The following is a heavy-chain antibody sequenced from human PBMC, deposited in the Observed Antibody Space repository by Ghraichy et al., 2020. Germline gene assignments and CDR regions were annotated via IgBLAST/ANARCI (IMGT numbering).Heavy chain of an antibody. D-gene: IGHD1-7*01. V-gene: IGHV3-23*01. CDR2: ISGSGGYT. CDR1: GFTFSSYD. J-gene: IGHJ4*02. CDR3: ARGLSGTNGANSDY. Sequence: GESLNISCAASGFTFSSYDMTWVRQAPGKGLEWVSGISGSGGYTYYADSVEGRFTISRDNSKNTLYLQVNSLRAEDTAVYYCARGLSGTNGANSDYWGQGTLVTVSS.